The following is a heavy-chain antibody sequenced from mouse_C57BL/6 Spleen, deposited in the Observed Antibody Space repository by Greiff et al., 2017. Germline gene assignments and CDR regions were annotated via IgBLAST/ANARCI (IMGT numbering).Heavy chain of an antibody. CDR2: IYPGDGDT. D-gene: IGHD3-2*02. CDR1: GYAFSSSW. Sequence: QVQLQQSGPELVKPGASVKISCKASGYAFSSSWMNWVKQRPGKGLEWIGRIYPGDGDTNYNGKFKGKATLTADKSSSTAYMQLSSLTSEDSAVYFCARDLDSSGYKAYWGQGTLVTVSA. V-gene: IGHV1-82*01. J-gene: IGHJ3*01. CDR3: ARDLDSSGYKAY.